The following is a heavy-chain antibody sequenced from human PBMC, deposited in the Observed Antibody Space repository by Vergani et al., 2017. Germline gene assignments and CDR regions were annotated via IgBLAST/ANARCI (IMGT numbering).Heavy chain of an antibody. Sequence: QLVESGGGWVQPGGSLRLSCVVSGFDFSSYIMNWVRQAPGKGLEWVAHISPDGSATSYVDSVKGRFTISRDNTKNSLSLQMSGLRVADAAVYYCVRLPRGPWIFDLGGRGTLITVSS. J-gene: IGHJ2*01. CDR3: VRLPRGPWIFDL. V-gene: IGHV3-7*01. D-gene: IGHD1-1*01. CDR1: GFDFSSYI. CDR2: ISPDGSAT.